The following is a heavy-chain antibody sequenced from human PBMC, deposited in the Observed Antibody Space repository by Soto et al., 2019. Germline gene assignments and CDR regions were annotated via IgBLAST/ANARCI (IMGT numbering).Heavy chain of an antibody. D-gene: IGHD2-15*01. CDR3: ARSLVVAATNFDY. Sequence: SETLSLTCTVSGGSFSGYFWTWIRQPPGKGLEWLAEINHSGITNYNPSVESRVSMSVDTSKNQFSLKVSSVTAADTAVYYCARSLVVAATNFDYWGQGTLVTVSS. V-gene: IGHV4-34*09. J-gene: IGHJ4*02. CDR1: GGSFSGYF. CDR2: INHSGIT.